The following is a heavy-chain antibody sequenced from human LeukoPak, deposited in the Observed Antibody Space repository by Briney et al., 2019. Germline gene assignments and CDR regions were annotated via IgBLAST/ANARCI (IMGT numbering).Heavy chain of an antibody. D-gene: IGHD3-3*01. CDR3: AREEELRFLEWLLFSFDY. Sequence: VASVKVSCKASGYTFTGYYMHWARQAPGQGLEWMGWINPNSGGTNYAQKFQGRVTMTRDTSISTAYMELSRLRSDDTAVYYCAREEELRFLEWLLFSFDYWGQGTLVTVSS. CDR2: INPNSGGT. V-gene: IGHV1-2*02. CDR1: GYTFTGYY. J-gene: IGHJ4*02.